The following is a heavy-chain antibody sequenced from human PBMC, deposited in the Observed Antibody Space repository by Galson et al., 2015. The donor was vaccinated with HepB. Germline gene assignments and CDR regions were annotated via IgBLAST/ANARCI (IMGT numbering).Heavy chain of an antibody. CDR2: ISGSGGST. CDR3: AKDLRENIVVVPAATIGDY. V-gene: IGHV3-23*01. D-gene: IGHD2-2*01. Sequence: SLRLSCAASGFTFSSYAMSWVRQAPGKGLEWVSAISGSGGSTYYADSVKGRFTISRDNSKNTLYLQMNSLRAEDTAVYYCAKDLRENIVVVPAATIGDYWGQGTLVTVSS. CDR1: GFTFSSYA. J-gene: IGHJ4*02.